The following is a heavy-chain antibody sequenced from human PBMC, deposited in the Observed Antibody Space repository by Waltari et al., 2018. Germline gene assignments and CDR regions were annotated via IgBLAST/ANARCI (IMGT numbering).Heavy chain of an antibody. J-gene: IGHJ5*02. V-gene: IGHV1-69*04. Sequence: QVQLVQSGAEVKKPGSSVKVSCKASGGTFSSYAISWVRQAPGQGLEWVGRILPNLGIANHGKKLQGRGQSTAEKATSTAYMELGSLRSEDTAVYYCARVVRYNWNQKVDTFWFDPWGQGTLVTVSS. CDR1: GGTFSSYA. CDR2: ILPNLGIA. D-gene: IGHD1-20*01. CDR3: ARVVRYNWNQKVDTFWFDP.